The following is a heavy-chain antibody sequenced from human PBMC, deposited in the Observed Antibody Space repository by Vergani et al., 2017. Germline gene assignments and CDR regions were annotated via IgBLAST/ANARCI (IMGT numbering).Heavy chain of an antibody. Sequence: EVQLVESGGGLVKPGGSLRLSCAASGFTFSNAWMSWVRQAPGKGLEWVGRIKSKTDGGTTDYAAPVKGRFTISRDDSKNTLYLQMNSLKTEDTAVYYCTTATKSFWSGYSTCDFDYWGQGTLVTVSS. J-gene: IGHJ4*02. D-gene: IGHD3-3*01. CDR1: GFTFSNAW. V-gene: IGHV3-15*01. CDR2: IKSKTDGGTT. CDR3: TTATKSFWSGYSTCDFDY.